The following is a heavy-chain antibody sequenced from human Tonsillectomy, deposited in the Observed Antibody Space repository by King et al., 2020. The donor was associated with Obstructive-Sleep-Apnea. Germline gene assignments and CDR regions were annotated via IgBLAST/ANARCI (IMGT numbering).Heavy chain of an antibody. CDR2: IYPGDSDT. Sequence: VQLVESGAEVKKPGESLKISCKGSGYSFTSQWIGWVRQMPGKGLEWMGIIYPGDSDTRYSPSFQGQVTISADTSISTAYLQWSSLKASDTAMYYCARHPYYYDSSGEIDYWGQGTLVTVSS. J-gene: IGHJ4*02. CDR3: ARHPYYYDSSGEIDY. V-gene: IGHV5-51*01. CDR1: GYSFTSQW. D-gene: IGHD3-22*01.